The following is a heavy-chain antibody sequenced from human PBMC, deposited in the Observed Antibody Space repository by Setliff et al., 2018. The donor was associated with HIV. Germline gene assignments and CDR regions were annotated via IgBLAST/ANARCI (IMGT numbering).Heavy chain of an antibody. CDR2: PSFDEQNM. V-gene: IGHV3-30*04. CDR3: ARSRETINMIVAGSLRGSIDY. CDR1: GFTFSIYA. Sequence: GGSLRLSCAASGFTFSIYAIHWVRQAPGKGLEWVALPSFDEQNMYYTDSVKGRFTISRDNYKNTLYVQMSSLRAEDTAVFYCARSRETINMIVAGSLRGSIDYWGQGTLVTGSS. D-gene: IGHD3-22*01. J-gene: IGHJ4*02.